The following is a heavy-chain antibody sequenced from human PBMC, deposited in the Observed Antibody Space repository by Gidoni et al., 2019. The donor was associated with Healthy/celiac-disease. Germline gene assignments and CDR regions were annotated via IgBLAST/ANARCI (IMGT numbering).Heavy chain of an antibody. CDR1: GFTFSSYS. CDR3: AKDGSGKSGHGMDV. CDR2: ISSSSSYI. D-gene: IGHD3-10*01. V-gene: IGHV3-21*01. Sequence: EVQLVESGGGLVKPGGSLRLSCAASGFTFSSYSMNWVRQAPGKGLEWVSSISSSSSYIYYADSVKGRFTISRDNAKNSLYLQMNSLRAEDTAVYYCAKDGSGKSGHGMDVWGQGTTVTVSS. J-gene: IGHJ6*02.